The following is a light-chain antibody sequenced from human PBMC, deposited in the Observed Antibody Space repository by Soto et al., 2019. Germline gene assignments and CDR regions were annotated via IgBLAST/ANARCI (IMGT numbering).Light chain of an antibody. CDR2: DVS. V-gene: IGLV2-14*03. J-gene: IGLJ1*01. CDR3: NSFTTSSTYV. CDR1: TSDVGRYNY. Sequence: QSALTQPASVSGSPGQSISISCTGTTSDVGRYNYVSWYQQHPGKAPKLMIYDVSYRPSWVSNRFSGSKSGITASLTISGLKAEDEADYYCNSFTTSSTYVLGTGTKLTVL.